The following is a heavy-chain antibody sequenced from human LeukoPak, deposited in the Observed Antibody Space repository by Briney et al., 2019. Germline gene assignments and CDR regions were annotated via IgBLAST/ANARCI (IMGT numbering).Heavy chain of an antibody. J-gene: IGHJ6*03. Sequence: GESLKISCAASGLTFSSYWMSWVRQAPGRGLEWVANINQGGNEKYYVDSVKGRFTISRDNAKNSQYLQMNSLRVEDTAVYYCARGRFYYDTSGSYSYNYHMHVWGKGTTVTVSS. D-gene: IGHD3-22*01. CDR2: INQGGNEK. CDR3: ARGRFYYDTSGSYSYNYHMHV. V-gene: IGHV3-7*01. CDR1: GLTFSSYW.